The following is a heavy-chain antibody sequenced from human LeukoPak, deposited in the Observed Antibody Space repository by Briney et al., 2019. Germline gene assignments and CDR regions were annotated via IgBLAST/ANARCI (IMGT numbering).Heavy chain of an antibody. V-gene: IGHV1-69*13. CDR1: GGTFSSYA. CDR3: AREPARFRYWFDP. CDR2: IIPIFGTA. J-gene: IGHJ5*02. D-gene: IGHD3-3*01. Sequence: ASVKVSCKASGGTFSSYAISWVQQAPGQGLEWMGGIIPIFGTANYAQKFQGRVTITADESTSTAYMELSSLRSEDTAVYYCAREPARFRYWFDPWGQGTLVTVSS.